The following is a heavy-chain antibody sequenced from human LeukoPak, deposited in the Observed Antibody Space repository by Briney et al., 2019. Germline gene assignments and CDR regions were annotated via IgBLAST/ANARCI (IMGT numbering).Heavy chain of an antibody. J-gene: IGHJ4*02. V-gene: IGHV1-69*05. CDR3: ARGERGEYYYDSSGYYTY. Sequence: GASVKVSCKASGGTFNSYAISWVRQAPGQGLEWMGGIIPIFGTANYAQKVQGRVTITTDKSTTTAYMELSSLRSDDTAVYYCARGERGEYYYDSSGYYTYWGQGTLVTVSS. D-gene: IGHD3-22*01. CDR1: GGTFNSYA. CDR2: IIPIFGTA.